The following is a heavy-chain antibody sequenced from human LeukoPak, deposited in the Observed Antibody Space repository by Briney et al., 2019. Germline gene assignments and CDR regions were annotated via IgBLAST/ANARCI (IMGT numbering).Heavy chain of an antibody. CDR2: FDPEDGET. J-gene: IGHJ4*02. D-gene: IGHD6-19*01. CDR1: GYTLTELS. CDR3: ATDKGIAVAGMYYFDY. V-gene: IGHV1-24*01. Sequence: GASVKVSCKVSGYTLTELSMHWVRQAPGKGLEWMGGFDPEDGETIYARKFQGRVTMTEDTSTDTAYMELSSLRSEDTAVYYCATDKGIAVAGMYYFDYWGQGTLVTVSS.